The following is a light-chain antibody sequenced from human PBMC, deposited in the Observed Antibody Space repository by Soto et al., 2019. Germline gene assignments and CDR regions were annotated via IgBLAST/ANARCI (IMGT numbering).Light chain of an antibody. CDR1: DSNIGRNV. Sequence: QSVLTQPPSASGTPGQRVTISCSGSDSNIGRNVVYWYQQLPGTAPKLLVYRSDQRPSGVTDRFSGSKSDTSASLAISGLRTEDEADYYCAAWDDSLSCNYVFGTGTKLTVL. CDR3: AAWDDSLSCNYV. V-gene: IGLV1-47*01. CDR2: RSD. J-gene: IGLJ1*01.